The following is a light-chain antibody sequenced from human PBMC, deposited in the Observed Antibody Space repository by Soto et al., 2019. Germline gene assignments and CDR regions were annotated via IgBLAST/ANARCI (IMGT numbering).Light chain of an antibody. CDR2: DVT. J-gene: IGLJ1*01. CDR3: SSYTSSTSFY. Sequence: ARTQPASETGSPGQSITISYTGTSSDVGGYNYVSWYQQHPGKAPKLMIYDVTNRPSGVSNRFSGSKSGNTASLTISGLQAEDEADYYCSSYTSSTSFYFGTGTKVTVL. V-gene: IGLV2-14*01. CDR1: SSDVGGYNY.